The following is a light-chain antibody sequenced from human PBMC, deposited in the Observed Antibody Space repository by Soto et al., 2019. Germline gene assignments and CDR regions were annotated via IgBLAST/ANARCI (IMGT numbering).Light chain of an antibody. CDR2: RAS. V-gene: IGKV1-5*03. CDR1: QNINSD. CDR3: QQHNNYWT. J-gene: IGKJ1*01. Sequence: DVQMTQSPSTLSASVGDRVTITCRASQNINSDLAWYQQKPGKAPQLLVYRASSLESGVPSRFSGSGSGTEFTLTITSLQPDAFATYYCQQHNNYWTFGPGTRVDIK.